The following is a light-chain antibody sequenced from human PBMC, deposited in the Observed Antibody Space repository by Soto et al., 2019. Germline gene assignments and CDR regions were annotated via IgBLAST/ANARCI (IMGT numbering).Light chain of an antibody. J-gene: IGKJ1*01. Sequence: IVLTQSPGTLSLSPGASATLSCRASQSVSSSYLAWYQQKPGQAPRLLFYGASSRATGIPDRFSGSGYGKDFTLTISRLEPEDFAVYYCQQYGSSLWTLRQRT. CDR3: QQYGSSLWT. CDR2: GAS. CDR1: QSVSSSY. V-gene: IGKV3-20*01.